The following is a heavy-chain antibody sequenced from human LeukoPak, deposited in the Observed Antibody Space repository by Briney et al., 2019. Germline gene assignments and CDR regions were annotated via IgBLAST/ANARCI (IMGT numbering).Heavy chain of an antibody. Sequence: GGSLRLSCAASGFTFSDYAMNWVRQAPGKGLEWVSHIGGDDSTFYTDSVKGRFTGSRDNSKNTLSLQMDSLRVEDTAVYYCAKDSWSRNGIFDPFDIWGQGTMVTVSS. J-gene: IGHJ3*02. CDR3: AKDSWSRNGIFDPFDI. CDR2: IGGDDST. D-gene: IGHD2-8*01. CDR1: GFTFSDYA. V-gene: IGHV3-23*01.